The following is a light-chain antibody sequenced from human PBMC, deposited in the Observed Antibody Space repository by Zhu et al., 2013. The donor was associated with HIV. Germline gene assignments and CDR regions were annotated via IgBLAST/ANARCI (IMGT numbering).Light chain of an antibody. CDR2: DVS. V-gene: IGLV2-11*01. CDR3: SSYAGSNNWV. Sequence: QSALTQPRSVSGSPGQSVTISCTGTSSDVGGYNYVSWYQQHPGKAPKFMIYDVSKRPSGVPDRFSGSKSGNTASLTISGLQAEDEADYYCSSYAGSNNWVFGGGTKLTVL. J-gene: IGLJ3*02. CDR1: SSDVGGYNY.